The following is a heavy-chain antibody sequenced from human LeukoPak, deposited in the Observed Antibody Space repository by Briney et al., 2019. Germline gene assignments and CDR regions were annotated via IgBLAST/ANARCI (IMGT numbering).Heavy chain of an antibody. J-gene: IGHJ4*02. D-gene: IGHD2-15*01. CDR3: ARVRKVVAATLGWVHFDY. V-gene: IGHV1-2*02. CDR1: GYTFTGYY. Sequence: ASVKVSCKASGYTFTGYYMHWVRQAPGQGLEWMGWINPNSGGTNYAQKFQGRVTMTRDTSISTAYMELSRLRSDDTAVYYCARVRKVVAATLGWVHFDYWGQGTLVTVSS. CDR2: INPNSGGT.